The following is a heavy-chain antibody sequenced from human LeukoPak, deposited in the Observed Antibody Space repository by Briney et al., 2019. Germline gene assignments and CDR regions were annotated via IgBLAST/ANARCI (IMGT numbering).Heavy chain of an antibody. CDR1: GFTFRGFL. CDR2: IKQDGSEQ. Sequence: GGSLRLSCAASGFTFRGFLMSWVRQTPGKGLEWVANIKQDGSEQYYADSVQGRFTISRDNTKNSLSLQMNSLGTEDTAVYYCARAGSNWNYVYWGQGTLVTVSS. CDR3: ARAGSNWNYVY. J-gene: IGHJ4*02. D-gene: IGHD1-7*01. V-gene: IGHV3-7*01.